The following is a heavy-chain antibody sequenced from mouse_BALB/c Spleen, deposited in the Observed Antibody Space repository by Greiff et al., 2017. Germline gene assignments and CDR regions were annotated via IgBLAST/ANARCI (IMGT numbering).Heavy chain of an antibody. Sequence: EVQLVESGGGLVQPGGSRKLSCAASGFTFSDYGMAWVRQAPGKGPEWVAFISNLAYSIYYADTVTGRFTISRENAKNTLYLEMSSLRSEDTAMYYCARDTNGNYVGGAMDYWGQGTSVTVSS. CDR3: ARDTNGNYVGGAMDY. V-gene: IGHV5-15*02. D-gene: IGHD2-1*01. CDR2: ISNLAYSI. CDR1: GFTFSDYG. J-gene: IGHJ4*01.